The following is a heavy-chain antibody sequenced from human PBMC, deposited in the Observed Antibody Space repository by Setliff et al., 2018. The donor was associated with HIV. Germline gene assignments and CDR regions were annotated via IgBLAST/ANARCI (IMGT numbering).Heavy chain of an antibody. CDR3: ARGGASSLPLDY. V-gene: IGHV3-23*01. J-gene: IGHJ4*01. Sequence: GGSLRLSCAASGFTFSTHGMYWVRQAPGKGLEWVAGISGAGATTYYADSVKGRFTISRDNSKDTLYLQMNSLRAEDTAIYYCARGGASSLPLDYWGHGTLVTVSS. CDR2: ISGAGATT. D-gene: IGHD6-13*01. CDR1: GFTFSTHG.